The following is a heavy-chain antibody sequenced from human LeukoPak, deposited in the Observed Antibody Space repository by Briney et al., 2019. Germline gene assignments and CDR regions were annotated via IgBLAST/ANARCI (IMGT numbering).Heavy chain of an antibody. V-gene: IGHV4-39*01. D-gene: IGHD3-10*01. J-gene: IGHJ4*02. CDR3: LRSHGAY. Sequence: SETLSLTCTVFGGSISSSGYFWAWIRQPPRKGLELIGNIRSSGSTFYNPSLKSRVTISVDTSKNQFSLNLSSVTAADTAVYYCLRSHGAYWGQGTLVTVSS. CDR1: GGSISSSGYF. CDR2: IRSSGST.